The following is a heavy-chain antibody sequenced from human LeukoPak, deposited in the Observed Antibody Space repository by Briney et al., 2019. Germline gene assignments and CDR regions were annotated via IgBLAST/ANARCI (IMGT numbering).Heavy chain of an antibody. CDR3: ARVDDYGDYVPGY. D-gene: IGHD4-17*01. CDR2: INSDGSST. V-gene: IGHV3-74*01. CDR1: GFTFSSYW. Sequence: GGSLRLSCAASGFTFSSYWMHWVRQATGKGLVWVSRINSDGSSTSYADSVKGRFTISRDNAKNTLYLQMNSLRAEDTAVYYCARVDDYGDYVPGYWGQGTLVTVSS. J-gene: IGHJ4*02.